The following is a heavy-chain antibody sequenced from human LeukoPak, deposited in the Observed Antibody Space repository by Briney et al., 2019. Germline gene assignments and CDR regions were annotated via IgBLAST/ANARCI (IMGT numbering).Heavy chain of an antibody. CDR1: GGSFSGYY. J-gene: IGHJ3*02. Sequence: SETLSLTCAVYGGSFSGYYWSWIRQPPGKGLEWIGEINHSGSTNYNPSLKSRVTISVDTSKNQFSLKLSSVTAADTAVYYCASTYYYGPDAFDIWGQGTMVTVSS. D-gene: IGHD3-10*01. V-gene: IGHV4-34*01. CDR3: ASTYYYGPDAFDI. CDR2: INHSGST.